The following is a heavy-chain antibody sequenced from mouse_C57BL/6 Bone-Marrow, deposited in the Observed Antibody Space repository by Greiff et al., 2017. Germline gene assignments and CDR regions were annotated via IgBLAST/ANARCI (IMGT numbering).Heavy chain of an antibody. CDR2: INPNSGST. Sequence: QVQLQQSGAELVKPGASVKLSCKASGYTFTSYWMHWVKQRPGQGLEWIGMINPNSGSTNYNEKFKSKATLTVDKSSSTAYMQLSSLTSEDSAVYYCARGANCAWFAYWGQGTLVTVSA. J-gene: IGHJ3*01. CDR1: GYTFTSYW. CDR3: ARGANCAWFAY. V-gene: IGHV1-64*01. D-gene: IGHD4-1*01.